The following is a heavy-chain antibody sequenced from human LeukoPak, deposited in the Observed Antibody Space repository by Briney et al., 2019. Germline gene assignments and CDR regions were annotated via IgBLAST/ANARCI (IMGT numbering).Heavy chain of an antibody. CDR3: ARGLAGLGVLYYHYYYIDV. CDR2: INHSGST. Sequence: SETLSLTCAVYGGSFSGYYLSWIRQPPGKGLEWIGEINHSGSTNYNPSLKSRVTISVDTSKNQFSLKLSSVTAADTAVYYCARGLAGLGVLYYHYYYIDVWRKGTTVTVSS. D-gene: IGHD6-6*01. CDR1: GGSFSGYY. J-gene: IGHJ6*03. V-gene: IGHV4-34*01.